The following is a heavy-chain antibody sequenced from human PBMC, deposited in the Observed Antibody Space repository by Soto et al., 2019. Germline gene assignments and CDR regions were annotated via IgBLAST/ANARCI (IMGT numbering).Heavy chain of an antibody. CDR2: IWYDGSNK. V-gene: IGHV3-33*01. CDR3: ARDQNEWDVEMGPFDY. CDR1: GFTFSSYG. J-gene: IGHJ4*02. Sequence: PGGSLRLSCAASGFTFSSYGMHWVRQAPGKGLEWVAVIWYDGSNKYYADSVKGRFTISRDNSKNTLYLQMNSLRAEDTAVYYCARDQNEWDVEMGPFDYWGQGTLVTVSS. D-gene: IGHD1-26*01.